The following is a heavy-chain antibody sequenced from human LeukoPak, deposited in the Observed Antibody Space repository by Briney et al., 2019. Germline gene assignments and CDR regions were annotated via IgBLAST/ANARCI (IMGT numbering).Heavy chain of an antibody. CDR2: ISGSGDST. Sequence: GGSLRLSCAASKFTFSSYAMSWVRQAPGKGLEWVATISGSGDSTYYADSVKGRFTISRDNSKRTLYLQMNSLRAEDTAVYSCAQGGLSQSLERGYRGFDYWGQGTLVTVSS. D-gene: IGHD5-18*01. CDR1: KFTFSSYA. V-gene: IGHV3-23*01. CDR3: AQGGLSQSLERGYRGFDY. J-gene: IGHJ4*02.